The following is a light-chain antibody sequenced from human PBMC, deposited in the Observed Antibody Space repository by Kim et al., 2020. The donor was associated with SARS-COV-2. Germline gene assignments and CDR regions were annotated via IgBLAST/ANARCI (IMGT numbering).Light chain of an antibody. V-gene: IGKV3-20*01. CDR3: QQNGMSPSA. Sequence: PGESLALSSRVGLSVSRCYLAWYQQRPCQDRRLLMYGASSRATGIPDRFCRSGSGTDFTLTIRRLEPEDFAVYYCQQNGMSPSAFGQGTPLEIK. CDR2: GAS. J-gene: IGKJ5*01. CDR1: LSVSRCY.